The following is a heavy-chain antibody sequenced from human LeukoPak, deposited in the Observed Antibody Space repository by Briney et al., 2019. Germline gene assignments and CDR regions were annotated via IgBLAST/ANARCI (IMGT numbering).Heavy chain of an antibody. J-gene: IGHJ3*02. Sequence: PGGSLRLSCAASGFTFDDYAMHWVRRAPGKGLEWVSGISWNSGSIGYADSVKGRFTISRDNAKNSLYLQMNSLRAEDTALYYCAKEAYSSSAFDIWGQGTMVTVSS. V-gene: IGHV3-9*01. CDR2: ISWNSGSI. CDR3: AKEAYSSSAFDI. CDR1: GFTFDDYA. D-gene: IGHD5-18*01.